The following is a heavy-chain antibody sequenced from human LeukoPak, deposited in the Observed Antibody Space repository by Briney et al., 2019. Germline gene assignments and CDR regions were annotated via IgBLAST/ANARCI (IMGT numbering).Heavy chain of an antibody. Sequence: SETLSLTCTVSGGSINDYYLSWIRQPAGKGLEWIGRNYTTGSTNYNPSLKSRVTMSVDTSKSQFSLKLSSVTAADTAVYFCARSDSSGWWDFDYWGQGTLVTVSS. CDR2: NYTTGST. D-gene: IGHD6-19*01. J-gene: IGHJ4*02. V-gene: IGHV4-4*07. CDR1: GGSINDYY. CDR3: ARSDSSGWWDFDY.